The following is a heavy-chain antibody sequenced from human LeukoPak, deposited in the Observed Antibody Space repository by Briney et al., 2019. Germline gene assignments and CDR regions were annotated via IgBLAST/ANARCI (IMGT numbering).Heavy chain of an antibody. D-gene: IGHD4-17*01. V-gene: IGHV3-23*01. CDR1: GFTFSSYT. CDR2: IGGSGGST. CDR3: AKVSTVTTPYFDY. Sequence: PGGSLRLSCAASGFTFSSYTMSWVRQAPGRGLEWVSAIGGSGGSTYYADSVKGRFTISRDNSKNTLYLQMNSLRAEDTAVYYCAKVSTVTTPYFDYWGQGTLVTVSS. J-gene: IGHJ4*02.